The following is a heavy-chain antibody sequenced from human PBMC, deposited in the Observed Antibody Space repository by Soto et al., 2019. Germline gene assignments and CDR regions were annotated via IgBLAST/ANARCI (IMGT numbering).Heavy chain of an antibody. CDR3: ARRRIVPTTNFDY. CDR2: IFHTGAT. J-gene: IGHJ4*02. D-gene: IGHD2-21*01. Sequence: SATLSLTCTVSGDSISSSSFYWGWIRQPPGKGLEWIGHIFHTGATCQNPTLKSRLRMSVDTSKNQFSLNLSSVTATDTAVYYCARRRIVPTTNFDYWGQGTLVTVSS. V-gene: IGHV4-39*01. CDR1: GDSISSSSFY.